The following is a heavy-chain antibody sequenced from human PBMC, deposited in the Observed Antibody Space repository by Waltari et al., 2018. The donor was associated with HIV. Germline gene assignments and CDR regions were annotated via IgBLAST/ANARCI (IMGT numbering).Heavy chain of an antibody. J-gene: IGHJ4*02. CDR2: ISSSGSTI. V-gene: IGHV3-48*03. Sequence: EVQLVESGGGLVQPGGSLRLSCAASGFTFSSYELNWVRQAPGKGLEWVSYISSSGSTIYYADSVKGRFTISIDNAKNSLYLQMNSLRAEDTAVYYCARMGSWGAYWGQGTLVTVSS. D-gene: IGHD6-13*01. CDR1: GFTFSSYE. CDR3: ARMGSWGAY.